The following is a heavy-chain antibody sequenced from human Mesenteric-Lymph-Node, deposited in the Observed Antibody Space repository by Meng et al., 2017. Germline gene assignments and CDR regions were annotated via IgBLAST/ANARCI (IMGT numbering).Heavy chain of an antibody. D-gene: IGHD1-20*01. CDR1: GYTISSFYY. CDR2: ISHTGTT. J-gene: IGHJ4*02. V-gene: IGHV4-38-2*02. Sequence: GSLRLSCTVSGYTISSFYYWAWIRQPPGKGLEWIGSISHTGTTYYSPSLRSRVTISVDMSQNQLSLKLASVTAADTAVYYCARGTVSGTTSLYYWGQGSLVTVSS. CDR3: ARGTVSGTTSLYY.